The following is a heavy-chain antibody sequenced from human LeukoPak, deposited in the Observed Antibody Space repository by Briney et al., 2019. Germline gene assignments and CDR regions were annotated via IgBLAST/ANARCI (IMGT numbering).Heavy chain of an antibody. CDR3: ARETYCSGGSCGNDY. CDR1: GYTFTDYA. Sequence: ASVKVSCKASGYTFTDYALHWVRQAPGQGLEWMGWISAYNGNTNYAQKLQGRVTMTTDTSTSTAYMELRSLRSDDTAVYYCARETYCSGGSCGNDYWGQGTLVTVSS. V-gene: IGHV1-18*01. D-gene: IGHD2-15*01. CDR2: ISAYNGNT. J-gene: IGHJ4*02.